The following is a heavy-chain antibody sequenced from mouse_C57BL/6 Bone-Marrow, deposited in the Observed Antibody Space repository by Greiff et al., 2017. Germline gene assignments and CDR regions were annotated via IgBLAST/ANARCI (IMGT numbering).Heavy chain of an antibody. D-gene: IGHD2-3*01. CDR2: IYPGGGET. V-gene: IGHV1-82*01. Sequence: QVQLQQSGAELVKPGASVKLSCKASDYAFSSSWMTWVKQRPGKGLEWIGRIYPGGGETNYNGTFKGKATLTADKSSSTAYMQLSSLTSEDSAVYVGARGVGGYYVAYWGQGTLVTVSA. CDR1: DYAFSSSW. J-gene: IGHJ3*01. CDR3: ARGVGGYYVAY.